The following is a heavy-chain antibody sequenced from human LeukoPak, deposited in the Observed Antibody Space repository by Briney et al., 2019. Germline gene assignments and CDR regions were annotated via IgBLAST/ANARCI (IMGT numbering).Heavy chain of an antibody. CDR2: INPSSGGT. CDR1: GYTFTGYY. CDR3: ARATRITMVRGVSSGGMDV. J-gene: IGHJ6*04. V-gene: IGHV1-2*04. Sequence: ASVKVSCKASGYTFTGYYMHWVRQAPGQGLEWMGWINPSSGGTNYAQKFQGWVTMTRDTSISTAYMELSRLRSDDTAVYYCARATRITMVRGVSSGGMDVWGKGTTVTVSS. D-gene: IGHD3-10*01.